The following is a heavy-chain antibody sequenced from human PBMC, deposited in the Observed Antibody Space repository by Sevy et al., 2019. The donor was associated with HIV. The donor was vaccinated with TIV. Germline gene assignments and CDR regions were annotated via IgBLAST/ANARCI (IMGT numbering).Heavy chain of an antibody. Sequence: GGSLRLSCAASGFTFSSYAMSWVRQAPGKGLEWVSAISGSGGSTYYADSVKGRFTNSRDNSKNTLYLQMNSLRAEDTAVYYCAKERGGDITIRTGYYRDYYYYGMDVWGQGTTVTVSS. CDR1: GFTFSSYA. J-gene: IGHJ6*02. V-gene: IGHV3-23*01. D-gene: IGHD3-9*01. CDR3: AKERGGDITIRTGYYRDYYYYGMDV. CDR2: ISGSGGST.